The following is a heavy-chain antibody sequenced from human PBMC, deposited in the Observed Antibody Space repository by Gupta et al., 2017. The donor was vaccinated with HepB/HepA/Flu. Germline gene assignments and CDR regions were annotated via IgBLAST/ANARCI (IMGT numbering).Heavy chain of an antibody. CDR1: GCTFTSYY. Sequence: QVQLVQSGAEVKKPGASVKVSCKASGCTFTSYYMHWVRQAPGQGLEWMGIINPSGGSTSYAQKFQGRVTMTRDTSTSTVYMELSSLRSEDTAVYYCARTLRERNSARYGMDVWGQGTTVTVSS. CDR2: INPSGGST. CDR3: ARTLRERNSARYGMDV. J-gene: IGHJ6*02. V-gene: IGHV1-46*01. D-gene: IGHD5-12*01.